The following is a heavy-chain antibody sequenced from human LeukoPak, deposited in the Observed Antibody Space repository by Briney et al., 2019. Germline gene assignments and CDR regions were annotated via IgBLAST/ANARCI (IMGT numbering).Heavy chain of an antibody. V-gene: IGHV3-21*01. D-gene: IGHD3-22*01. CDR3: ASPRNYYDSSGYIFY. J-gene: IGHJ4*02. Sequence: GGSLRLFCAASGFTFSSHSMNWVRHAPGKGLECVLSISISSSYIYYADSVKGRFTISRDNAKNSLYLQMNSLRAEDTAVYYSASPRNYYDSSGYIFYWGQGTLVTVSS. CDR2: ISISSSYI. CDR1: GFTFSSHS.